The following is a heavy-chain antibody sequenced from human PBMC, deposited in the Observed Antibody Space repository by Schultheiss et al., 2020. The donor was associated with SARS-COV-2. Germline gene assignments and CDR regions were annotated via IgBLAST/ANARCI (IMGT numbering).Heavy chain of an antibody. CDR2: ISWNSGST. V-gene: IGHV3-23*01. Sequence: GGSLRLSCAASGFTFSSYAMSWVRQAPGKGLEWVSGISWNSGSTYYADSVKGRFTISRDNSKNTLYLQMNSLRAEDTAVYYCARVAAGDDYWGQGTLVTVSS. D-gene: IGHD1-14*01. CDR3: ARVAAGDDY. CDR1: GFTFSSYA. J-gene: IGHJ4*02.